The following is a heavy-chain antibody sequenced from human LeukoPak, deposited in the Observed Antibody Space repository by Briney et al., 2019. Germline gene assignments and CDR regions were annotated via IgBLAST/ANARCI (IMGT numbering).Heavy chain of an antibody. Sequence: SQTLSLTCTVSGGSISSGSYYWSWIRQPAGKGLEWIGRIYTSGSTNYNPSLKSRVTISVDTSKNQFSLKLSSVTAADTAVYYCARDRAYYDSSGFANWFDPWGQGTLVTVSS. CDR3: ARDRAYYDSSGFANWFDP. V-gene: IGHV4-61*02. J-gene: IGHJ5*02. CDR2: IYTSGST. CDR1: GGSISSGSYY. D-gene: IGHD3-22*01.